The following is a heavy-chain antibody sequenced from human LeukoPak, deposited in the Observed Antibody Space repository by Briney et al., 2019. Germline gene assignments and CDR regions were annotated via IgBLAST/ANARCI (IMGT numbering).Heavy chain of an antibody. CDR1: GGSISSYY. CDR3: ARGRQEMAIIISWFDP. Sequence: SETLSLTCTVSGGSISSYYWSWIRQPAGKGLEWIGRIYTGGSTNYSPSLKSRVTMSVDTSKNQFSLKLSSVTAADTAVYYCARGRQEMAIIISWFDPWGQGTLVTVSS. J-gene: IGHJ5*02. CDR2: IYTGGST. D-gene: IGHD5-24*01. V-gene: IGHV4-4*07.